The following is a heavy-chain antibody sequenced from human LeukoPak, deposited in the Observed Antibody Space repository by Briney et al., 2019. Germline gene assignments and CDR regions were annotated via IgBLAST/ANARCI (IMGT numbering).Heavy chain of an antibody. Sequence: SETLSPTCAVYGGSFSGYYWSWIRQPPGKGLEWIGEINHSGSTNYNPSLKSRVTISVDTSKNQFSLKLSSVTAADTAVYYCARGRYSSGCDYWGQGTLVTVSS. CDR2: INHSGST. V-gene: IGHV4-34*01. D-gene: IGHD6-19*01. J-gene: IGHJ4*02. CDR3: ARGRYSSGCDY. CDR1: GGSFSGYY.